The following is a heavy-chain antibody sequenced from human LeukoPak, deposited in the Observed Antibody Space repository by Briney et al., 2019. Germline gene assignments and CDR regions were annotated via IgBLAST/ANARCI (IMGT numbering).Heavy chain of an antibody. Sequence: ASVKVSCKASGYTFTSYGISWVRQAPGQGLEWMGWISVYNGNTNYAQKLQGRVTMTTDTSTSTAYMELRSLRSDGTAVYYCARGSPPRYYYYMDVWGKGTTVTISS. CDR1: GYTFTSYG. V-gene: IGHV1-18*01. J-gene: IGHJ6*03. CDR2: ISVYNGNT. CDR3: ARGSPPRYYYYMDV.